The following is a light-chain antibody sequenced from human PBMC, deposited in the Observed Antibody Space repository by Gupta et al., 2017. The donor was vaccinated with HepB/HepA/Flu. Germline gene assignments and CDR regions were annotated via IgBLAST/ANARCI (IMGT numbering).Light chain of an antibody. CDR3: TQGQQTPWT. Sequence: FVLTQSPLSLPVTPGEPASITCSSSQSRLHSNGYNYLEWFLQTPGQSPQLLIYLASKRASGVPERFSGSGSGTXCPLKSXRGEAEDVGVYSCTQGQQTPWTFGXGTKVEIK. CDR1: QSRLHSNGYNY. CDR2: LAS. J-gene: IGKJ1*01. V-gene: IGKV2-28*01.